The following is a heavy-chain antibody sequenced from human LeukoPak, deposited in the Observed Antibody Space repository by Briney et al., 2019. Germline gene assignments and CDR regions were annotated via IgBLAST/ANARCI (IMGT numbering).Heavy chain of an antibody. Sequence: TGGSLRLSCAASGFIFSSYWMHWVRQAPGKGLVWVARINSDGSSISYADSVKGRFIISRDNAKNTLYLQMNSLRAEDTAVYYCAKAYSSSWYGSHYYYGMDVWGQGTTVAVSS. D-gene: IGHD6-13*01. J-gene: IGHJ6*02. CDR1: GFIFSSYW. CDR3: AKAYSSSWYGSHYYYGMDV. CDR2: INSDGSSI. V-gene: IGHV3-74*01.